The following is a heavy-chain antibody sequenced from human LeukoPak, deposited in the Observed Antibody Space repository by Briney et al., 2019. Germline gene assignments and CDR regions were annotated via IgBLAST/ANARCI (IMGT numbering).Heavy chain of an antibody. V-gene: IGHV4-34*01. D-gene: IGHD2-15*01. CDR2: INHSGST. J-gene: IGHJ4*02. Sequence: PSETLSLTCAVYGGSFSGYYWSWIRQPPGKGLEWIGEINHSGSTNYNPSLKSRVTISVDTSKNQFSLKLSSVTAADTAVYYCARRCCSGGSGYLLAFDYWGQGTLVTVSS. CDR3: ARRCCSGGSGYLLAFDY. CDR1: GGSFSGYY.